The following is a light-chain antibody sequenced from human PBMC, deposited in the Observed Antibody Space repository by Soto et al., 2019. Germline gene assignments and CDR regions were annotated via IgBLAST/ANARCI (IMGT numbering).Light chain of an antibody. CDR3: QQSYSAPLT. V-gene: IGKV1-39*01. CDR1: QSISNY. CDR2: AAS. Sequence: DIQMTQSPSSLSASVGDRVTITCRASQSISNYINWYQQKPGKAPKLLIYAASTLQSGVPSGFSGSGSGTDFTLTIRSLQPEDLATYYCQQSYSAPLTFGGGTKVEIK. J-gene: IGKJ4*01.